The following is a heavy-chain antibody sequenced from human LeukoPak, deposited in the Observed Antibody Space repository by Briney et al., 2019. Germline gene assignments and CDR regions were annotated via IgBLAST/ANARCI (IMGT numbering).Heavy chain of an antibody. J-gene: IGHJ6*03. D-gene: IGHD3-10*01. CDR2: IKQDGSEK. Sequence: GGSPRLSCAASGFTFSSYWMSWVRQAPGKGLEWVANIKQDGSEKYYVDSVKGRFTISRDNAKNSLYLQMNSLRAEDTAVYYCARAYGSGATWYYYYYYYMDVWGKGTTVTVSS. CDR3: ARAYGSGATWYYYYYYYMDV. V-gene: IGHV3-7*01. CDR1: GFTFSSYW.